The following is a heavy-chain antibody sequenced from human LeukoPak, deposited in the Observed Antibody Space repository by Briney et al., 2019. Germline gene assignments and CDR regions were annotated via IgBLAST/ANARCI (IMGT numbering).Heavy chain of an antibody. Sequence: GGSLRLSCAASGFTFSHHAMSWARQSLGKRLEWVSVIIGDGSNTYYADSVKGRFTISRDNSNNMLYLQMNSLRGEDTAVYYCTKSMTTTNVDWFDPWGQGTPVTVSS. CDR1: GFTFSHHA. CDR2: IIGDGSNT. V-gene: IGHV3-23*01. D-gene: IGHD2-8*01. J-gene: IGHJ5*02. CDR3: TKSMTTTNVDWFDP.